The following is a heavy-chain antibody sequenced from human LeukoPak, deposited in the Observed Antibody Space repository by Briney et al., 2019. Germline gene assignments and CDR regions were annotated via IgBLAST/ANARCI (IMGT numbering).Heavy chain of an antibody. Sequence: GGSLRLSCAASGFTFSSYEMNWVRQAPGKGLEWVSYISSSDSTIYYADSVKGRFTISRDNAKNSLYLQMNSLRAEDTAVYYCARDKGWFGELLPIWGQGTLVTVSS. J-gene: IGHJ4*02. V-gene: IGHV3-48*03. CDR2: ISSSDSTI. CDR1: GFTFSSYE. D-gene: IGHD3-10*01. CDR3: ARDKGWFGELLPI.